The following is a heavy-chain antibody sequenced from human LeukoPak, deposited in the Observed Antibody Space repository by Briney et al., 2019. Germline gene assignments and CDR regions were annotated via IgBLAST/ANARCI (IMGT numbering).Heavy chain of an antibody. J-gene: IGHJ4*02. CDR3: ARGMDSSGWDY. V-gene: IGHV4-39*07. CDR2: IYNSEST. D-gene: IGHD6-19*01. Sequence: SETLSLTCTVSGGSISSRSYYWGWIRQPPGKGLEWIGSIYNSESTYYNPSLKSRVTISVDKSKNQFSLKLSSVTAADTAVYYCARGMDSSGWDYWGQGTLVTVSS. CDR1: GGSISSRSYY.